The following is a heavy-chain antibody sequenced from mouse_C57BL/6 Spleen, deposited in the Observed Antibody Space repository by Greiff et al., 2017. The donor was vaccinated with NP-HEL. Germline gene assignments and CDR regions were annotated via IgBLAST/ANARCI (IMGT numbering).Heavy chain of an antibody. V-gene: IGHV2-2*01. Sequence: QVHVKQSGPGLVQPSQSLSITCTVSGFSLTSYGVHWVRQSPGKGLEWLGVIWSGGSTDYNAAFIYRLSISKDNSNTPVLFKMNRLRADATAIYDCARNRDVYFDYWGQGTTLTVSS. CDR3: ARNRDVYFDY. CDR2: IWSGGST. CDR1: GFSLTSYG. J-gene: IGHJ2*01.